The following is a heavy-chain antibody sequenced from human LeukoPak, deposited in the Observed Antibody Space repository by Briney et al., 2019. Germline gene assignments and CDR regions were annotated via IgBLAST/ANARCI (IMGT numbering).Heavy chain of an antibody. CDR1: GYIFTHYW. CDR3: ARRGTYGDYVAHYYYYGMDV. CDR2: IYPADSDT. V-gene: IGHV5-51*01. Sequence: GESLKISCQVSGYIFTHYWIGWVRQMPGNGLESMGIIYPADSDTTYSPSFQGHVTISADKSISTAYLQWSSLKASDTAMYYCARRGTYGDYVAHYYYYGMDVWGQGTTVTVSS. D-gene: IGHD4-17*01. J-gene: IGHJ6*02.